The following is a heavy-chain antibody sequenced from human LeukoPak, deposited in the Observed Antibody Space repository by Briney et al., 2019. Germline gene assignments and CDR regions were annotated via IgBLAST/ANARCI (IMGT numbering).Heavy chain of an antibody. CDR1: GGSFSGYY. V-gene: IGHV4-34*01. Sequence: SETLSLTCAVYGGSFSGYYWSWIRQPPGKGLEWIGEINHSGSTNYNPSLKSRVTISVDTTKNQFSLKLSSVTAADTAVYYCARGPELSPTKDWGQGTLVTVSS. CDR3: ARGPELSPTKD. J-gene: IGHJ4*02. D-gene: IGHD1-26*01. CDR2: INHSGST.